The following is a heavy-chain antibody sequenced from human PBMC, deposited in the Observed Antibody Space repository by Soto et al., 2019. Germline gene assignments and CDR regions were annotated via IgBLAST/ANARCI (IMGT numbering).Heavy chain of an antibody. CDR3: AREVEGVVVYYYYGMDV. J-gene: IGHJ6*02. Sequence: ASVKVSCKASGYTFTSYGISWLRQAPGQGLEWMGWISAYNGNTNYAQKLQGRVTMTTDTSTSTAYMELRSLRSDDTAVYYCAREVEGVVVYYYYGMDVWGQGTTVTVS. D-gene: IGHD2-2*01. CDR1: GYTFTSYG. V-gene: IGHV1-18*01. CDR2: ISAYNGNT.